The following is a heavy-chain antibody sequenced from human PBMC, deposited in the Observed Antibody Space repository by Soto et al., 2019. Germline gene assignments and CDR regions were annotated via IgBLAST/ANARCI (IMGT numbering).Heavy chain of an antibody. CDR2: INPSGGST. D-gene: IGHD5-12*01. Sequence: ASVKVSCKASGYTFTSYYMHWVRQAPGQGLEWMGMINPSGGSTRYAQKFQGRVTMTRDTSASTAYMELSSLRSEDTAVYYCARGSGYDSYAFDIWGQGTMVTVSS. J-gene: IGHJ3*02. V-gene: IGHV1-46*01. CDR1: GYTFTSYY. CDR3: ARGSGYDSYAFDI.